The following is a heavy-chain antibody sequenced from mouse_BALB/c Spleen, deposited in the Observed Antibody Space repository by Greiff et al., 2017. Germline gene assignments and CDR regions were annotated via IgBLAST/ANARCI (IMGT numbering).Heavy chain of an antibody. CDR1: GFSLTSYG. Sequence: QVQLKESGPGLVAPSQSLSITCTVSGFSLTSYGVHWVRQPPGKGLEWLGVIWAGGSTNYNSALMSRLSISKDNSKSQVFLKMNSLQTDDTAMYYCARVGYRYEAWFAYWGQGTLVTVSA. D-gene: IGHD2-14*01. J-gene: IGHJ3*01. CDR2: IWAGGST. V-gene: IGHV2-9*02. CDR3: ARVGYRYEAWFAY.